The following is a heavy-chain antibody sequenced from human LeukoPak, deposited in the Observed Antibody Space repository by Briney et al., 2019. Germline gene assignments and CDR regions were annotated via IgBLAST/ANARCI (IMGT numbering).Heavy chain of an antibody. CDR1: GFTFSSYA. CDR3: ARDPTIFGVVISHYYYGMDV. CDR2: ISYDGSNK. V-gene: IGHV3-30-3*01. Sequence: GGSLRLSCAASGFTFSSYAMHWVRQAPGKGLEWVAVISYDGSNKYYADSVRGRFTISRDNSKNTLYLQMNSLRAEDTAVYSCARDPTIFGVVISHYYYGMDVWGQGTTVTVSS. D-gene: IGHD3-3*01. J-gene: IGHJ6*02.